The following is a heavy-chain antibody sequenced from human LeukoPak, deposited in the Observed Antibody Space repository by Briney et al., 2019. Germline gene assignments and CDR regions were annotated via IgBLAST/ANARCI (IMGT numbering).Heavy chain of an antibody. CDR1: GFTFSSYE. D-gene: IGHD3-22*01. CDR3: ARVAGDIVVVITYYYYYYYMDV. J-gene: IGHJ6*03. Sequence: PGGSLRLSCAASGFTFSSYEMNWLRQAPGKGLEWVSYISSSCRTIYYAYSVNGRFTIAIYNDKNSRYLPINSLRAEYTAVYYCARVAGDIVVVITYYYYYYYMDVWGKGTTVTISS. V-gene: IGHV3-48*03. CDR2: ISSSCRTI.